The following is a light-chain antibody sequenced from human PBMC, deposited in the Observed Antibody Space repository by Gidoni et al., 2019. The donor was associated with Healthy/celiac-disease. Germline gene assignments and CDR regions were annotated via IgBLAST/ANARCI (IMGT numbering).Light chain of an antibody. CDR1: QNIDNY. Sequence: DIQMTQSPSSLSTSVGDRVTLTCRASQNIDNYLNWYQQQPGKAPKLLVFAASNLQGGVPLRFRGNGSGTDFTLTISSLQPEDSVTYYCQQSYSTLRTFGQGTRVEI. CDR2: AAS. J-gene: IGKJ1*01. CDR3: QQSYSTLRT. V-gene: IGKV1-39*01.